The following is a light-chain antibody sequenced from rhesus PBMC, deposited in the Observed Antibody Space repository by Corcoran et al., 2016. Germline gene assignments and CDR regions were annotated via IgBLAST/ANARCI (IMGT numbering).Light chain of an antibody. J-gene: IGKJ2*01. CDR3: QHYYSIPYS. Sequence: DIQMTQSPSSLFASVGDRVTITCRSSQVITNDLAWYQQKPGETPKFLLYEASSLQGGIPSRFSGSGSGTYFTLTISSLRPEDFATYYCQHYYSIPYSFGQGTKVEIK. V-gene: IGKV1-25*01. CDR2: EAS. CDR1: QVITND.